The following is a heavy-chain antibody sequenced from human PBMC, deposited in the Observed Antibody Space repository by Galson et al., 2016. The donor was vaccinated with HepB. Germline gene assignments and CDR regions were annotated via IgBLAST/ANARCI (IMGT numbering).Heavy chain of an antibody. CDR2: ISGSGRGT. CDR1: GFTFGNFA. Sequence: SLRLSCAGSGFTFGNFAMSWARQAPGKGLEWLSGISGSGRGTKYADSVRGRFTISRDNLKNTLYLQMHNLRAEDTALYYCAKDWGRGGAAGTRGSRLDPWGQGTLVTVSS. D-gene: IGHD3-16*01. CDR3: AKDWGRGGAAGTRGSRLDP. V-gene: IGHV3-23*01. J-gene: IGHJ5*02.